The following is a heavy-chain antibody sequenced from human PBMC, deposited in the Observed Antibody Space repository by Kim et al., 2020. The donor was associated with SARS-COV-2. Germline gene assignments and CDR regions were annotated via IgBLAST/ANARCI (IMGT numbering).Heavy chain of an antibody. D-gene: IGHD3-3*01. CDR2: IYHSGST. Sequence: LETLSLTCAVSGGSISSSNWWSWVRQPPGKGLEWIGEIYHSGSTNYNPSLKSRVTISVDKSKNQFSLKLSSVTAADTAVYYCARDPRITIFGVVIRGDAFDIWGQGTMVTVSS. CDR3: ARDPRITIFGVVIRGDAFDI. V-gene: IGHV4-4*02. J-gene: IGHJ3*02. CDR1: GGSISSSNW.